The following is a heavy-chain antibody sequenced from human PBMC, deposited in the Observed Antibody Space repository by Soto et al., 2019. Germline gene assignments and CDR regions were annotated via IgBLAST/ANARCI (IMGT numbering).Heavy chain of an antibody. D-gene: IGHD2-21*02. J-gene: IGHJ6*02. Sequence: QITLKESGPTLVKPTQTLTLTCTFSGFSLSTSGVGVGWIRQPPGKALEWLALIYWDNDKRYSPSLQSRLTIPKATSKNQVVLTRSNMDPVDTATYYCVHSRCGGDCLQSYPSHYYYGMDVWGQGTTVTVSS. V-gene: IGHV2-5*02. CDR3: VHSRCGGDCLQSYPSHYYYGMDV. CDR1: GFSLSTSGVG. CDR2: IYWDNDK.